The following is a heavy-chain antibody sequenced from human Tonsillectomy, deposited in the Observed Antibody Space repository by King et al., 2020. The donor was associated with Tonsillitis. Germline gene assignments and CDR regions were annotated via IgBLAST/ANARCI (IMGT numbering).Heavy chain of an antibody. J-gene: IGHJ4*02. Sequence: VQLVQSGSELKKPGASVKVSCKASGYTFTTYAINWVRQAPGQGLEWMGWIDTKTGKPTYAQGFTGRFVFSVDTSVSTAHLQISSLKTEDTAVYYCTRDAYGLCSNTNCFDHWGQGTLVTVSS. CDR1: GYTFTTYA. CDR2: IDTKTGKP. CDR3: TRDAYGLCSNTNCFDH. V-gene: IGHV7-4-1*02. D-gene: IGHD3-10*01.